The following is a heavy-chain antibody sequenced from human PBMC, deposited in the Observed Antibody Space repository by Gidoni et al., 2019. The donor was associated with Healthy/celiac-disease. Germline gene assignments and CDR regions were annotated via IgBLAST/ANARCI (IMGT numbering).Heavy chain of an antibody. J-gene: IGHJ6*03. CDR1: GFTFSSYA. V-gene: IGHV3-23*01. CDR3: AKGIRDYYYYMDV. Sequence: EVQLLESGGGLVQPGGSLRLSCAASGFTFSSYAMSWVRHAPGKGLEWVSAISGRGGSTYYADSVKGRFTISRDNSKNTLYLQMNSLRAEDTAVYYCAKGIRDYYYYMDVWGKGTTVTVSS. CDR2: ISGRGGST.